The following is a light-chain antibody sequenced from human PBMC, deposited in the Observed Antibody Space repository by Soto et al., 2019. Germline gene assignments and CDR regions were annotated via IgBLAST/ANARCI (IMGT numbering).Light chain of an antibody. Sequence: SVLAQPPSASGSPGQSVTISCTGTSSDVGGYNYVSWYQHHPGKAPKLIIYEVYERPSGVPDRFSGSKSGNTAALTVSGLQAEDEADYYCSSYVGTNSYVFGTGTKVTVL. J-gene: IGLJ1*01. CDR3: SSYVGTNSYV. V-gene: IGLV2-8*01. CDR1: SSDVGGYNY. CDR2: EVY.